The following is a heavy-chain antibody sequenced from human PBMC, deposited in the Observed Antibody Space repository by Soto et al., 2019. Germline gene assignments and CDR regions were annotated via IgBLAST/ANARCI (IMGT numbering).Heavy chain of an antibody. D-gene: IGHD2-2*01. Sequence: ASVKVSCKVSGYTLTELSMHWVRQAPGKGLEWMGGFDPEDGETIYAQKFQGRVTMAEDTSTDTAYMELSSLRSEDTAVYSCATAGYCSSTSCANWCDPCLQVTLVTV. CDR2: FDPEDGET. CDR1: GYTLTELS. CDR3: ATAGYCSSTSCANWCDP. V-gene: IGHV1-24*01. J-gene: IGHJ5*02.